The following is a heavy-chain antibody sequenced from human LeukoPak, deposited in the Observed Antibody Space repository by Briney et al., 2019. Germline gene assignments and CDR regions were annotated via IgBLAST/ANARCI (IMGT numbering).Heavy chain of an antibody. D-gene: IGHD3-16*01. CDR3: ARDLGGRDACDI. CDR1: GFTFSSYS. CDR2: ISSSSSYI. Sequence: GGSLRLSCAASGFTFSSYSMNWVRQAPGKGLEWVSSISSSSSYIYYADSVKGRFTISRDNAKNSLYLQMNSLRAEYTAVYYCARDLGGRDACDIWGQGTMVTVSS. V-gene: IGHV3-21*01. J-gene: IGHJ3*02.